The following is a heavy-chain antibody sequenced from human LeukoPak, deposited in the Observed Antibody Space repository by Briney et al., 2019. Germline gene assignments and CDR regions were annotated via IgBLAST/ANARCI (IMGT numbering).Heavy chain of an antibody. Sequence: GGSLGLSCAASGFTFNNYAMTWVRQAPGKGLEWVSGISGSGGSTYYADSVKGRFTISRDTSKNTLYLQMNSLRAEDTAVYYCARDRDISVVLASIFYWGQGALVTVSS. CDR2: ISGSGGST. J-gene: IGHJ4*02. D-gene: IGHD2-2*01. CDR1: GFTFNNYA. CDR3: ARDRDISVVLASIFY. V-gene: IGHV3-23*01.